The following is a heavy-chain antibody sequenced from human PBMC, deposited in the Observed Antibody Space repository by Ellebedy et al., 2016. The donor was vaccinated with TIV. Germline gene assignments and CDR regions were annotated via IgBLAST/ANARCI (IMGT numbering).Heavy chain of an antibody. V-gene: IGHV3-21*01. CDR1: GFTFSSYS. D-gene: IGHD4-17*01. Sequence: PGGSLRLSCAASGFTFSSYSMNWVRQAPGKGLEWVSSISSSSSYIYYADSVKGRFTISRDNAKNSLYLQMNSLRAEDTAVYYCARDPPFGDPGLLAFDIWGQGTMVTVSS. CDR3: ARDPPFGDPGLLAFDI. J-gene: IGHJ3*02. CDR2: ISSSSSYI.